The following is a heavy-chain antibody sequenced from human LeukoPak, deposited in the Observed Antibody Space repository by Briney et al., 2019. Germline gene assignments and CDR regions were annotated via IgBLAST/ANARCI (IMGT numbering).Heavy chain of an antibody. CDR1: GYNFRNYG. J-gene: IGHJ4*02. CDR2: IRSINGDT. V-gene: IGHV1-18*01. CDR3: ARDQSPGLFDY. Sequence: GASVKVSCKASGYNFRNYGFNWVRQAPGQGLEWMGWIRSINGDTYYPEKLQGRVTMTTDTSTTTVYMELRSLTSDDTAMYYCARDQSPGLFDYWGQGTLVSVSS.